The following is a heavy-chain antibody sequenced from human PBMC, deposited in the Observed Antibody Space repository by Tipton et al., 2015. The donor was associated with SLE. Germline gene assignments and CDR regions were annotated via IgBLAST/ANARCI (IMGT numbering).Heavy chain of an antibody. CDR2: TYYSGSP. V-gene: IGHV4-31*03. J-gene: IGHJ4*02. CDR1: GGSISSSGYY. CDR3: ARGYYESNGYYSFDY. D-gene: IGHD3-22*01. Sequence: TLSLTCNVSGGSISSSGYYWSWIRQHPGKGLEWIGYTYYSGSPYYNPSLKSRVTISLDMSRNQFSLRLSSMTAADTAVYHCARGYYESNGYYSFDYWGLGALVTVSS.